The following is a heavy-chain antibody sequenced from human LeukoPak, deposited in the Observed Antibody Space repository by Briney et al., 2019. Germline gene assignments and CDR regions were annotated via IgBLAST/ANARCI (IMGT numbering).Heavy chain of an antibody. D-gene: IGHD2-2*02. J-gene: IGHJ3*01. Sequence: SETLSLTCSVSGYSISSGYYWGWIRQPPGKGLEWIGSIYHSGSTYYNPSLKSRVTISVDTSKNQFSLKLSSVTAADTAVYYCARDIPTPLDAFDLWGQGTMVTVSS. V-gene: IGHV4-38-2*02. CDR2: IYHSGST. CDR1: GYSISSGYY. CDR3: ARDIPTPLDAFDL.